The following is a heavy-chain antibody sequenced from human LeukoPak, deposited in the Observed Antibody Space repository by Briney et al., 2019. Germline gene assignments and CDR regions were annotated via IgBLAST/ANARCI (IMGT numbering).Heavy chain of an antibody. D-gene: IGHD6-13*01. V-gene: IGHV4-4*07. CDR2: IYTSGST. J-gene: IGHJ5*02. CDR3: ARDWAAAGTASRDWFDP. CDR1: GGSISSYY. Sequence: SETLSLTCTVSGGSISSYYWSWIRQPAGKGLEWIGRIYTSGSTNYNPSLKRRVTMSVDTSKKQFSLKLSSVTAADTAVYYCARDWAAAGTASRDWFDPWGQGTLVTVSS.